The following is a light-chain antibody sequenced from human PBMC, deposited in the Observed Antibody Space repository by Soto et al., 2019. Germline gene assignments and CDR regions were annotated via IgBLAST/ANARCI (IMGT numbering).Light chain of an antibody. V-gene: IGLV2-14*02. J-gene: IGLJ2*01. CDR2: DVS. CDR1: SSDVGSYNL. Sequence: QSALTQPASVSGSPGQSITISCTRTSSDVGSYNLGSWYQQHPGKAPKLMIYDVSNRPSGVSNRFSGSKSGNTASLTISGLQAEDEADYYCRSYTSSSTVGVFGGGTKLTVL. CDR3: RSYTSSSTVGV.